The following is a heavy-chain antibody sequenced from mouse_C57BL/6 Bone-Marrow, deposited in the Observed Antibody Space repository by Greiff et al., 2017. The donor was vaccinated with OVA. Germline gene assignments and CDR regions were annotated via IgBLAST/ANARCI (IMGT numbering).Heavy chain of an antibody. Sequence: EVQLQQSGAELVRPGASVKLSCTASGFNIKDAYMHWVKQRPEQGLEWIGWIDPENGDTEYASKFQGKATITADTSSNTAYLQLSSLTSEDTAVYYCTTRGYGYFDYWGQGTTLTVSS. CDR3: TTRGYGYFDY. V-gene: IGHV14-4*01. D-gene: IGHD3-2*02. J-gene: IGHJ2*01. CDR1: GFNIKDAY. CDR2: IDPENGDT.